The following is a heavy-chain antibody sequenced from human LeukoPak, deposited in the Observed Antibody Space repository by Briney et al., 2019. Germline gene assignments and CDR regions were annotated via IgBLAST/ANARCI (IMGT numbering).Heavy chain of an antibody. CDR1: GGSFSGYY. Sequence: SETLSLTYAVYGGSFSGYYWSWSRQPPGKGLEWIGEINHSGSTNYNPSLKSRVTISVDTSKNQFSLRLSSLTAADTAVYYCARESGVAGSPFDYSGQGTLVTVSS. J-gene: IGHJ4*02. CDR3: ARESGVAGSPFDY. CDR2: INHSGST. D-gene: IGHD6-19*01. V-gene: IGHV4-34*01.